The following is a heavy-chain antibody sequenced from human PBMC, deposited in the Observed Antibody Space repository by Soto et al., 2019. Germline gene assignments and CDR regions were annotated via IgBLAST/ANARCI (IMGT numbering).Heavy chain of an antibody. V-gene: IGHV3-33*01. Sequence: GGSLRLSCAASGFTFSSYGMHWVRQAPGKGLEWVAVIWYDGSNKYYADSVKGRFTISRDDSKNTLYLQMNSLRAEDTAVYYCARDKWFRGGGDYYGMDVWGQGTTVTVS. CDR1: GFTFSSYG. CDR2: IWYDGSNK. J-gene: IGHJ6*02. CDR3: ARDKWFRGGGDYYGMDV. D-gene: IGHD2-21*01.